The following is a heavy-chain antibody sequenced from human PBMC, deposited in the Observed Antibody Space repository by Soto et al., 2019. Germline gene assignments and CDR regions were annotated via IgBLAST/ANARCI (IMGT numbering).Heavy chain of an antibody. V-gene: IGHV4-31*02. CDR1: GDSISGGASF. D-gene: IGHD2-2*01. CDR2: VYYSGSS. CDR3: AKLSCTSSTCYFPGWFDP. J-gene: IGHJ5*02. Sequence: TSETLSLTXTVSGDSISGGASFWSWIRQPPGKGLEWIANVYYSGSSYYNPSLKSRLTISVDTTKNQFSLQLKSMTAADTAVYYCAKLSCTSSTCYFPGWFDPWGQGTLVTVSS.